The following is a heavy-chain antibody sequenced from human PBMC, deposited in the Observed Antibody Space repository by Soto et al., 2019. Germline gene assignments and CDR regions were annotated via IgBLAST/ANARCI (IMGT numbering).Heavy chain of an antibody. J-gene: IGHJ1*01. Sequence: TLSLTCNVSDGTIVTIRCYCTLIRQPPGKGLEWLANIFYSGSTYYNPSLASRVTVSVDTSKNEFSLKLRSVTAADTAVYFCAREQRTGDTDLGLALRGKGTLVLVSS. V-gene: IGHV4-39*02. CDR3: AREQRTGDTDLGLAL. D-gene: IGHD2-21*01. CDR2: IFYSGST. CDR1: DGTIVTIRCY.